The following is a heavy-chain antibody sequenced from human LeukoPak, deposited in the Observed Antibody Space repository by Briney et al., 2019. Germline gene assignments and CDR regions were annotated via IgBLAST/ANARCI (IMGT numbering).Heavy chain of an antibody. CDR1: GFTFDDYA. CDR2: ISWNSGSI. CDR3: AKGDDSSGYSHFAY. J-gene: IGHJ4*02. V-gene: IGHV3-9*03. Sequence: LPGGSLRLSCAASGFTFDDYAMHWVRQAPGKGLEWVSGISWNSGSIGYADSVKGRFTISRDNAKNSLYLQMNSLRAEDMALYYCAKGDDSSGYSHFAYWGQGTLVTVSS. D-gene: IGHD3-22*01.